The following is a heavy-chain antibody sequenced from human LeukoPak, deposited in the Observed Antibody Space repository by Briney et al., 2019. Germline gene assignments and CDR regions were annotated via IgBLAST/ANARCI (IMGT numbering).Heavy chain of an antibody. J-gene: IGHJ5*02. V-gene: IGHV4-59*08. D-gene: IGHD6-13*01. CDR2: IYYSGST. Sequence: SETLSLTCTVSGGSISSYYWSWIRQPPGKGLEWIGYIYYSGSTNYNPSLKSRVTISVDTSKNQFSLKLSSVTAADTAVYYCARHQGIAPFNWFDPWGQGTLVTVSS. CDR3: ARHQGIAPFNWFDP. CDR1: GGSISSYY.